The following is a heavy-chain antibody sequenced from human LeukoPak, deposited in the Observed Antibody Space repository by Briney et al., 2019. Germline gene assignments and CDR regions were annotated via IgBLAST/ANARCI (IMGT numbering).Heavy chain of an antibody. CDR1: GYTFTSYY. CDR3: AREQSVVPAANNWFDP. D-gene: IGHD2-2*01. Sequence: ASVKVSCKASGYTFTSYYMHWVRQAPGQGLEWMGIINPSGDSTSYAQKFQGRVTMTRDTSTSTVYMELSSLRPEDTAVYYCAREQSVVPAANNWFDPWGQGTLVTVSS. V-gene: IGHV1-46*01. CDR2: INPSGDST. J-gene: IGHJ5*02.